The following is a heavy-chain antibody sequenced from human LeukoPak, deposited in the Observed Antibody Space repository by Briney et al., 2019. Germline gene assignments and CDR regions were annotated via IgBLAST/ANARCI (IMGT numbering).Heavy chain of an antibody. CDR1: GDSISSGTHY. Sequence: SETLSLTCTVSGDSISSGTHYWSWIRQPAGKGLEWIGRIYTSVSTNYNPSLKSRDTITVDTSKNQFSLKLSSVTAADTAVYYCARHWQLETYYYYYMDVWGKGTTVTISS. J-gene: IGHJ6*03. CDR3: ARHWQLETYYYYYMDV. V-gene: IGHV4-61*02. CDR2: IYTSVST. D-gene: IGHD6-13*01.